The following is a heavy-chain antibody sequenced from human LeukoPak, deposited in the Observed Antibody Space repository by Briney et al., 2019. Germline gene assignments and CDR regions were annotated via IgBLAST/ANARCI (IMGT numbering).Heavy chain of an antibody. CDR3: ARDRSRIDGWDY. Sequence: PGGSLTLSCEDSGFTFRSYEMKWVRQAPGKGLEWVSFISSSSSYIYYADSVKGRFTISRDNAKNSLYLQMNSLRAEDTAVYYCARDRSRIDGWDYWGQGTLVTVSS. CDR1: GFTFRSYE. CDR2: ISSSSSYI. J-gene: IGHJ4*02. D-gene: IGHD3-10*01. V-gene: IGHV3-21*01.